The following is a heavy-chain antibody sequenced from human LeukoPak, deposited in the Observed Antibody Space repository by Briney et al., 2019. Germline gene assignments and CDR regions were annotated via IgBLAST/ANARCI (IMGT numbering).Heavy chain of an antibody. CDR1: GYTFTSYY. CDR3: ARDDTDYYDSSGHAFDI. Sequence: GASVKVSCKASGYTFTSYYMHWVRQAPGQGLEWMGGIIPIFGTANYAQKFQGRVTITADESTSTAYMELSSLRSEDTAVYYCARDDTDYYDSSGHAFDIWGQGTMVTVSS. CDR2: IIPIFGTA. D-gene: IGHD3-22*01. V-gene: IGHV1-69*13. J-gene: IGHJ3*02.